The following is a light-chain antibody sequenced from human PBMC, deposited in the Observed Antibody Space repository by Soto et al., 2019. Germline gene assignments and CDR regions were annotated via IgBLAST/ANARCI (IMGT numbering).Light chain of an antibody. CDR3: SSHTSSSLYG. CDR1: SSDVGGYNY. CDR2: EVS. V-gene: IGLV2-14*01. J-gene: IGLJ1*01. Sequence: QSVLTQPASVSGSPGQSITISCTGTSSDVGGYNYVSWYQQHPGKAPKLMIYEVSNRPSGVSNRFSGSKSGNTASLTISGLQAEDEADYYCSSHTSSSLYGFAAGTKVTV.